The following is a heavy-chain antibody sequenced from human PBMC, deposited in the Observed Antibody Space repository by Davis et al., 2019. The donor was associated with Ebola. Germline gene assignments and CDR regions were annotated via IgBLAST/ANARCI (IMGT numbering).Heavy chain of an antibody. D-gene: IGHD5-12*01. V-gene: IGHV1-46*03. CDR1: GYTFTSYY. J-gene: IGHJ6*03. CDR3: TTPGGQDSGYDVFDI. CDR2: INPNDGRT. Sequence: ASVTVSCKASGYTFTSYYMHWVRQAPGQGLEWMGMINPNDGRTIYAQKFQGRVTVTRDTSTTTVYMDLSSLRSEDTALYYCTTPGGQDSGYDVFDIWGKGTTVTVSS.